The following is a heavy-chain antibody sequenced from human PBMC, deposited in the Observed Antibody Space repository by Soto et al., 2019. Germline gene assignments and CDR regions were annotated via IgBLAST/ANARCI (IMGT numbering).Heavy chain of an antibody. J-gene: IGHJ4*02. CDR1: GFTFSDYY. D-gene: IGHD6-6*01. CDR2: ISSSGSTI. CDR3: ARGSEYSSSSYFFDY. Sequence: GGSLRLSCAASGFTFSDYYMSWIRQAPGEGLEWVSYISSSGSTIYYADSVKGRFTISRDNAKNSLYLQMNSLRAEDTAVYYCARGSEYSSSSYFFDYWGQGTLVTVSS. V-gene: IGHV3-11*01.